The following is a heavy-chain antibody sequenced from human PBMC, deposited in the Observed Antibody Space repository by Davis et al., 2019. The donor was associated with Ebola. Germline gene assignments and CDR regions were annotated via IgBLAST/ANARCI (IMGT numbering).Heavy chain of an antibody. CDR3: ARDGYYYGSGSYYIDY. CDR1: GFTFSSYG. Sequence: PGGSLRLSCAASGFTFSSYGMHWVRQAPGKGLEWVAVIWYDGSNKYYADSVKGRFTISRDNSNNTLYLQMNSLRAEDTAVYYCARDGYYYGSGSYYIDYWGQGTLVTVSS. CDR2: IWYDGSNK. V-gene: IGHV3-33*01. D-gene: IGHD3-10*01. J-gene: IGHJ4*02.